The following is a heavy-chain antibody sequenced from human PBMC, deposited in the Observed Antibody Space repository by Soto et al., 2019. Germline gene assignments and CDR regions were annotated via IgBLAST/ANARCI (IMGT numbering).Heavy chain of an antibody. CDR2: ISYDGSNK. CDR1: GFTFSSYA. D-gene: IGHD6-19*01. V-gene: IGHV3-30-3*01. Sequence: QVQLVESGGGVVQPGRSLRLSCAASGFTFSSYAMHWVRQAPGKGLEWVAVISYDGSNKYYADSVKGRFTISRDNSKNTLYLQMNSLRAEDTAVYYCARDRSSGWPEAHDAFDIWGQGTMVTVSS. CDR3: ARDRSSGWPEAHDAFDI. J-gene: IGHJ3*02.